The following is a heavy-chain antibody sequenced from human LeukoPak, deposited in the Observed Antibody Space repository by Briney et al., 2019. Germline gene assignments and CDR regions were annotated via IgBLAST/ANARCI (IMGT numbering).Heavy chain of an antibody. CDR1: GDSISAYY. Sequence: SETLSLTCTVSGDSISAYYWSWIRQPPGKGLEWIGHIHYSGSTSYNPSLKSRVTISVDPSKNLFSLRLNSVTAADTAVYYCARSLMYYDFLTGYSPQNFDYWGQGTLVTVSS. J-gene: IGHJ4*02. CDR3: ARSLMYYDFLTGYSPQNFDY. CDR2: IHYSGST. D-gene: IGHD3-9*01. V-gene: IGHV4-59*01.